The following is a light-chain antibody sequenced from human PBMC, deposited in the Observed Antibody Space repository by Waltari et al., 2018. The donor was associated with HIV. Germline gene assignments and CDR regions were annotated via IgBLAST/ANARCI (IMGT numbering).Light chain of an antibody. V-gene: IGKV3-11*01. J-gene: IGKJ2*01. CDR1: QTVSSS. Sequence: EIVLTQSPATLSLSPGERVTLSCRASQTVSSSLAWYQQRPGQATRLLIYDASIRAAGIPARFRGSGSGTDFSLTITSLEPEDFAIYYCHQRSVWPLFTFGQGTKLEIK. CDR3: HQRSVWPLFT. CDR2: DAS.